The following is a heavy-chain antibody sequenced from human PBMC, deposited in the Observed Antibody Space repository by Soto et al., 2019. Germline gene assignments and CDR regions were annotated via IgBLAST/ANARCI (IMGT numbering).Heavy chain of an antibody. J-gene: IGHJ3*02. V-gene: IGHV3-30*18. CDR1: GFTFRSYG. CDR3: AKDPYGDYVGAFDI. CDR2: ISYDGSNK. Sequence: PGGSLRLSCAASGFTFRSYGMHWVRQAPGKGLEWVAVISYDGSNKYYADSVKGRFTISRDNSKNTLYLQMNSLRAEDTAVYYCAKDPYGDYVGAFDIWGQGTMVTVSS. D-gene: IGHD4-17*01.